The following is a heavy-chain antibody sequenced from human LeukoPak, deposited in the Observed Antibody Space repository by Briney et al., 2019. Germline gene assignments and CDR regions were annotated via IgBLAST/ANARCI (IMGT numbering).Heavy chain of an antibody. CDR1: GGTFSSYA. V-gene: IGHV1-69*04. CDR3: ARDRTIFGPYYYYYGMDV. D-gene: IGHD3-3*01. Sequence: GASVKVSCTASGGTFSSYAISWVRQAPGQGLEWMGRIIPILGITNYAQKFQGRVTITADKSTRTSYMELSSLRSEDTAVYYCARDRTIFGPYYYYYGMDVWGQGTTVTVSS. CDR2: IIPILGIT. J-gene: IGHJ6*02.